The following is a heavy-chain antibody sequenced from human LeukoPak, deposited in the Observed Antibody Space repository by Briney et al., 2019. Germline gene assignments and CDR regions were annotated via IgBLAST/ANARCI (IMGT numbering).Heavy chain of an antibody. CDR2: INPDNGNT. Sequence: ASVKVSCTASGYTFTKFGVSWVRQAPGQGLEWMAWINPDNGNTQYAEKLLGRLTVTSDTSTSTVYMNLRSLRSDDTAIYFCLRSYDIVARVDSWGQGTLVTVSS. CDR1: GYTFTKFG. CDR3: LRSYDIVARVDS. D-gene: IGHD5-12*01. V-gene: IGHV1-18*01. J-gene: IGHJ4*02.